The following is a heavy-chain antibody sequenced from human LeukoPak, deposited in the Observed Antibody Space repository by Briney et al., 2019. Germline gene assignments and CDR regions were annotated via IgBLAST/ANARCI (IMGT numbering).Heavy chain of an antibody. CDR3: VGLDDSSTLGY. J-gene: IGHJ4*02. CDR1: GGYISSYY. D-gene: IGHD6-13*01. CDR2: IYYSGST. V-gene: IGHV4-59*01. Sequence: SETLSLTCTVSGGYISSYYWSWIRQPPGKGLEWIGYIYYSGSTNYNPSLKSRVTISVDTSKNQFSLKLSSVTAADTAVYYCVGLDDSSTLGYWGQGTLVTVSS.